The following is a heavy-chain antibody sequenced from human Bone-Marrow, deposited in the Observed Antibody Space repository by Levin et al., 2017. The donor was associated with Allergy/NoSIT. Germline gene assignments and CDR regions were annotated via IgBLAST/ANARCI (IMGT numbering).Heavy chain of an antibody. V-gene: IGHV3-21*01. J-gene: IGHJ6*02. CDR1: GFNFFTHS. CDR2: ISSSNTYI. Sequence: GGSLRLSCAASGFNFFTHSMNWVRQAPGKGLEWVSSISSSNTYIYYADSVKGRFTISRDNAQNSLYLQMNSLRAEDTAVYYCARVISVTLTNRGDYYYGMDVWGQGTTVTVSS. D-gene: IGHD3-16*02. CDR3: ARVISVTLTNRGDYYYGMDV.